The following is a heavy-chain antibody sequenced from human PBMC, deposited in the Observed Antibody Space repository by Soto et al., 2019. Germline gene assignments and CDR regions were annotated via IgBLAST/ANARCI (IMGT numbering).Heavy chain of an antibody. J-gene: IGHJ4*02. CDR1: GYTFTNYA. CDR3: ARGSGPMIEWH. CDR2: INAGNGNT. Sequence: ASVKISCKASGYTFTNYAMHWVRQAPGQRLEWMGWINAGNGNTKYSQKFQGRVTITRDTSASTAYMELSSLSSEDTAVYYCARGSGPMIEWHWGQGTLVTVSS. V-gene: IGHV1-3*01. D-gene: IGHD3-22*01.